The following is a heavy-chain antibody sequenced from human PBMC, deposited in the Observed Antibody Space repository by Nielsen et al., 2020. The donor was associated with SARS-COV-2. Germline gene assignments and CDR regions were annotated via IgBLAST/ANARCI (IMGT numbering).Heavy chain of an antibody. V-gene: IGHV3-30*03. D-gene: IGHD3-10*01. Sequence: GESLKISCAASGFTFSSYGMHWVRQAPGKGLEWVAVISYDGSNKYYADSVKGRFTISRDNSKNTLYLQMNSLRAEDTALYYCATSPFYYGSGSYPDYYYYGMDVWGQGTTVTVSS. CDR3: ATSPFYYGSGSYPDYYYYGMDV. CDR1: GFTFSSYG. CDR2: ISYDGSNK. J-gene: IGHJ6*02.